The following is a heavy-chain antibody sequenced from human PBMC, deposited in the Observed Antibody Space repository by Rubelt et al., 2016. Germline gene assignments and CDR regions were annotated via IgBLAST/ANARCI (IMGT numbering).Heavy chain of an antibody. V-gene: IGHV3-30*01. J-gene: IGHJ4*02. CDR3: AREHGPGRGGYNSPIDY. Sequence: GAVIWYDGSNKYYADSVKGRFTISRDNSKNTLYLQMNSLRAEDTAVYYCAREHGPGRGGYNSPIDYWGQGTLVTVSS. CDR2: IWYDGSNK. D-gene: IGHD5-24*01.